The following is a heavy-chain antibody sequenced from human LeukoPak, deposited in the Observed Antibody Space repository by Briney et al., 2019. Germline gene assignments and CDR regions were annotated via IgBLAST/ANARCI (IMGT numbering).Heavy chain of an antibody. CDR3: ATRYDSPL. D-gene: IGHD3-22*01. CDR2: IYHSGST. V-gene: IGHV4-38-2*02. J-gene: IGHJ4*02. Sequence: PSETLSLTCTVSGYSISSGYYWGWIRQPPGKGLEWIGSIYHSGSTYYNPSLKSRVTISVDKSKNQFSLKLSSVTAADTAVYYCATRYDSPLWGQGTLVTVSS. CDR1: GYSISSGYY.